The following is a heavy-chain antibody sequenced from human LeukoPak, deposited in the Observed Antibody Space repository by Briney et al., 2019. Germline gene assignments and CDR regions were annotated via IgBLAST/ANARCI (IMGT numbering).Heavy chain of an antibody. CDR1: GGSISSYY. D-gene: IGHD4-11*01. V-gene: IGHV4-59*01. J-gene: IGHJ3*02. CDR3: ARDVTVTTASSGGKEAFDI. CDR2: IYYSGST. Sequence: SETLSLTCTVSGGSISSYYWSWIRQPPVKGLEWIGYIYYSGSTNYNPSLKSRVTISVDTSKNQFSLKLSSVTAADTAVYYCARDVTVTTASSGGKEAFDIWGQGTMVTVSS.